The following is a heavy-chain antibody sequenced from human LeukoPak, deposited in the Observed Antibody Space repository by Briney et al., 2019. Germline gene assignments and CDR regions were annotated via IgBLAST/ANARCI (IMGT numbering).Heavy chain of an antibody. J-gene: IGHJ4*02. CDR1: GFTFRIYG. Sequence: GGSLRLSCAASGFTFRIYGMNWVRQAPGKGPEWVSYISSGSDTIYYADSAKGRFTMSRDNAKNSLFLQMNSLRAEDTAVYYCARATRNGYDYWGQGTLVAVSS. D-gene: IGHD5-24*01. V-gene: IGHV3-48*04. CDR3: ARATRNGYDY. CDR2: ISSGSDTI.